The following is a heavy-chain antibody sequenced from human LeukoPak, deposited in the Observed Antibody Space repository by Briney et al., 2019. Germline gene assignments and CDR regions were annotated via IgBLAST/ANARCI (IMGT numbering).Heavy chain of an antibody. Sequence: SETLSLTCTVSGGSISSYYWSWIRQPAGKGLEWIGRIYSSGSTNYNPSLRSRVTMSVDTSKNQFSLKLSSVTAADTAVYYCAREGSYSTGGNCWGQGTLVTVSS. J-gene: IGHJ4*02. D-gene: IGHD1-26*01. CDR2: IYSSGST. CDR1: GGSISSYY. CDR3: AREGSYSTGGNC. V-gene: IGHV4-4*07.